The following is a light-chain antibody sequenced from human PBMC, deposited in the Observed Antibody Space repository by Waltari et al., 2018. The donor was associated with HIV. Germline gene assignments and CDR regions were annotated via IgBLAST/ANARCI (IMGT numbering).Light chain of an antibody. Sequence: QSVLTHPPSASGTPGQRVTISCSGSSSNIGSNSVNWYQQLPGTAPKLLIYGDDQRPSGVPDRFSGSKSGTSASLAISGPQSEDEAVYFCAAWDDSLNGYVFGAGTKVTVL. V-gene: IGLV1-44*01. CDR2: GDD. CDR3: AAWDDSLNGYV. CDR1: SSNIGSNS. J-gene: IGLJ1*01.